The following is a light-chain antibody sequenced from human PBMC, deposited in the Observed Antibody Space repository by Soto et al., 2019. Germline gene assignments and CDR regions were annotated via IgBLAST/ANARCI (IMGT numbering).Light chain of an antibody. CDR1: SSDLGGYNY. J-gene: IGLJ2*01. V-gene: IGLV2-14*01. CDR3: TSYTISSSLVV. Sequence: QSVLTQPASVSGSPGQSITISCTGTSSDLGGYNYVSWYQQHPGKAPKLMIYEVSNRPSGVSNRFSGSKSGNTASLTISGLQAEDEADYYCTSYTISSSLVVFGGGTKVTVL. CDR2: EVS.